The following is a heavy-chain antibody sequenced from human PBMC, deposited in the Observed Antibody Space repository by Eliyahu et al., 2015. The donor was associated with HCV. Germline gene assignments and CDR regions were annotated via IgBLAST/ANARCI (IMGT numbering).Heavy chain of an antibody. D-gene: IGHD5/OR15-5a*01. Sequence: EVQLLESGGGFVQPGGSLRLSCAASGFTFDDYAMSWVRQAPGKGLEWVXSISASGAGIYHAESVRGRLTISRDNSKNTVFLQMNSLRAEDTAVYYCTRGRGVSIYYFEFWGQGTLVTVSS. CDR2: ISASGAGI. CDR3: TRGRGVSIYYFEF. V-gene: IGHV3-23*01. J-gene: IGHJ4*02. CDR1: GFTFDDYA.